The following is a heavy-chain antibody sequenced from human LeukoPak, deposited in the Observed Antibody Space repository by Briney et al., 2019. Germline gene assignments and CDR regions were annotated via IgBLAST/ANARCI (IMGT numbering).Heavy chain of an antibody. V-gene: IGHV1-18*01. CDR2: ISAYNGNT. CDR3: ARGRYCSGTSCPAEYFQH. D-gene: IGHD2-2*01. CDR1: GYTFTSYG. Sequence: ASVKVSCKASGYTFTSYGISWVRQAPGQGLEWMGWISAYNGNTNYAQKLQGRVTMTTDTSTSTAYMELRSLRSDDTAVYYCARGRYCSGTSCPAEYFQHWGQGTLVTVSS. J-gene: IGHJ1*01.